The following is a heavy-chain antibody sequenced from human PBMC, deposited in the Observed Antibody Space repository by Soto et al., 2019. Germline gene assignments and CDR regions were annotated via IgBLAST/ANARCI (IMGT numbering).Heavy chain of an antibody. CDR1: GYTFTSYG. V-gene: IGHV1-18*01. CDR2: ISAYNGNT. J-gene: IGHJ6*03. Sequence: GASVKVSCKASGYTFTSYGISWVRQAPGQGLEWMGWISAYNGNTSYAQKLQGRVTMTTDTSTSTAYMELRSLRSDDTAVYYCARDVNIVVVPAADPMDVWGKGTTVTVSS. D-gene: IGHD2-2*01. CDR3: ARDVNIVVVPAADPMDV.